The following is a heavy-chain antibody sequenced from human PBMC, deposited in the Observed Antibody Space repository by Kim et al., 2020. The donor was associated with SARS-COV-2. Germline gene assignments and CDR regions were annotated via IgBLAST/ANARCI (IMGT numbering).Heavy chain of an antibody. CDR1: GFTFSDYY. Sequence: GGSLRLSCAASGFTFSDYYMSWIRQAPGKGLEWVSYIGSSGSTIYYADSVKGRFTISRDNAKNSLYLQMNSLRAEDTAVYYCARDFHAHYYYGSGSLSDYWGQGTLVTVSS. D-gene: IGHD3-10*01. V-gene: IGHV3-11*01. J-gene: IGHJ4*02. CDR2: IGSSGSTI. CDR3: ARDFHAHYYYGSGSLSDY.